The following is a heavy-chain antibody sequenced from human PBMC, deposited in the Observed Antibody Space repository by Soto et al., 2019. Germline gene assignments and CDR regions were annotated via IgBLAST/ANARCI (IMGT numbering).Heavy chain of an antibody. CDR2: ISSCSHYI. Sequence: GGSLRLSCAASGFTFSDYSMNWVRQAPGKGLEWVSGISSCSHYILYAESVKGRFTISRDNAKNSLYLQMNSLRAEDTAVYYCARDRGYDAHDYYYNAMDVWGQGTTVTVSS. D-gene: IGHD2-15*01. CDR1: GFTFSDYS. CDR3: ARDRGYDAHDYYYNAMDV. V-gene: IGHV3-21*01. J-gene: IGHJ6*02.